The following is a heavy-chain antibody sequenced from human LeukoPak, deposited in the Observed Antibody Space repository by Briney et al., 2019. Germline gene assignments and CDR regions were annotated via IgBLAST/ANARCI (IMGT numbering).Heavy chain of an antibody. V-gene: IGHV3-21*01. J-gene: IGHJ5*02. D-gene: IGHD3-10*01. CDR1: GFTFSSYS. CDR2: ISSSSSYI. Sequence: GGSLRLSCAASGFTFSSYSMNWVRQAPGKGLEWVSSISSSSSYIYYADSVKGRFTISRDNAKNSLYLQMNSLRAEDTAVYYCASGRDYYGSGSYNSDPWGQGTPVTVSS. CDR3: ASGRDYYGSGSYNSDP.